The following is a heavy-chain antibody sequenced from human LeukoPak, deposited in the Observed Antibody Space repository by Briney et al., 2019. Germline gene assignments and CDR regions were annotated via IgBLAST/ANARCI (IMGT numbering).Heavy chain of an antibody. Sequence: GGSLRLSCAASEFTFSSYAMSWVRQAPGKGPEWVSAISGSGGTTYYTDYVKGRFTISRDNSKNTLYLQMNSLRAEDTAVYYCAKEFSSSWYYYFDYWGQGTLVTVSS. V-gene: IGHV3-23*01. J-gene: IGHJ4*02. CDR2: ISGSGGTT. CDR3: AKEFSSSWYYYFDY. CDR1: EFTFSSYA. D-gene: IGHD6-13*01.